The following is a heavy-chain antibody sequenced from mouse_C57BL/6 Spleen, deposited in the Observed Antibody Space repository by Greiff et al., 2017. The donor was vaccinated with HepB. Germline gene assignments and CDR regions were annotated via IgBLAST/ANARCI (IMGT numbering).Heavy chain of an antibody. V-gene: IGHV7-3*01. CDR1: GFTFTDYY. J-gene: IGHJ3*01. D-gene: IGHD2-1*01. Sequence: EVKLVESGGGLVQPGGSLSLSCAASGFTFTDYYMSWVRQPPGKALEWLGFIRNKANGYTTEYSASVKGRFTISRDHSQSILYLQMNALRAEDSATYYCARSRNGAWLAYWGQGTLVTVSA. CDR3: ARSRNGAWLAY. CDR2: IRNKANGYTT.